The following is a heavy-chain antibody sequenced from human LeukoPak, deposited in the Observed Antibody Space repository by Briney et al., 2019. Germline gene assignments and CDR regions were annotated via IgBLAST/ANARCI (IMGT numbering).Heavy chain of an antibody. V-gene: IGHV3-30*03. CDR3: ARRYYDILTGWGWFDP. CDR1: GFTFRSYG. CDR2: ISYDGSNK. J-gene: IGHJ5*02. D-gene: IGHD3-9*01. Sequence: GGSLRLSCAASGFTFRSYGMSWVRQAPGKGLEWVAVISYDGSNKYYADSVKGRFTISRDNSKNTLYLQMNSLRSEDTAVYYCARRYYDILTGWGWFDPWGQGTLVTVSS.